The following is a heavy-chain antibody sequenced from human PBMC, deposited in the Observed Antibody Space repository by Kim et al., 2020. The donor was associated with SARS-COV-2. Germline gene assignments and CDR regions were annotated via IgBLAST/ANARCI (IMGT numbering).Heavy chain of an antibody. CDR1: GGSISTTSYY. Sequence: SETLSLTCNVSGGSISTTSYYWGWIRQPPGKGLEWIGTIYYSGKTYYNSPLKSRVTISVDTSKNHFSLKLTSVTAADTAVYYCATSKVTTGWYSIDFWGQGALVTVSS. V-gene: IGHV4-39*02. J-gene: IGHJ4*02. D-gene: IGHD6-19*01. CDR3: ATSKVTTGWYSIDF. CDR2: IYYSGKT.